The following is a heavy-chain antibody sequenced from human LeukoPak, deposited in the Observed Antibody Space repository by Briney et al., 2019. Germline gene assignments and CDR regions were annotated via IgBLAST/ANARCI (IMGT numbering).Heavy chain of an antibody. Sequence: GASVKVSCKASGYSFTTYGMNWVPQAPGQGLEWMGWISAYNGNTNYAQKLQGRVTMTTDTSTSTAYMELRSLRSDDTAVYYCARTTQPSYSSSFHFPGYYYGMDVWGQGTTVTVSS. CDR3: ARTTQPSYSSSFHFPGYYYGMDV. CDR2: ISAYNGNT. D-gene: IGHD6-13*01. V-gene: IGHV1-18*01. J-gene: IGHJ6*02. CDR1: GYSFTTYG.